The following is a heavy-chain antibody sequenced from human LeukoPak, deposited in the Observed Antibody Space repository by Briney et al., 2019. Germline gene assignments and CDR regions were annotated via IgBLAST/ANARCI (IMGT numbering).Heavy chain of an antibody. V-gene: IGHV3-23*01. D-gene: IGHD3-16*01. CDR2: ISGSGGST. CDR3: AKDRSWINEVRHGGFDY. Sequence: GGSLRLSCAAPGFIFSTYAMSWVRQAPGKGLEWVSTISGSGGSTYYADSVKGRFTISRDNSKNTVYLQMNSLRAEDTAVYNCAKDRSWINEVRHGGFDYWGQGTLVTVSS. CDR1: GFIFSTYA. J-gene: IGHJ4*02.